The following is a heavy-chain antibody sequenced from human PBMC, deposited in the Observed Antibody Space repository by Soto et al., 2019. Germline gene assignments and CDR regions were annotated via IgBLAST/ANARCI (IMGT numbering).Heavy chain of an antibody. J-gene: IGHJ4*02. V-gene: IGHV1-69*13. CDR2: IIPIFGTA. Sequence: GASVKVSCKASGGTFSSYAISWVRQAPGQGLEWMGGIIPIFGTANYAQKFQGRVTITADESTSTAYMEPSSLRSEDTAVYYCARVARFGGYFDYWGQGTLVTVSS. CDR1: GGTFSSYA. CDR3: ARVARFGGYFDY. D-gene: IGHD3-10*01.